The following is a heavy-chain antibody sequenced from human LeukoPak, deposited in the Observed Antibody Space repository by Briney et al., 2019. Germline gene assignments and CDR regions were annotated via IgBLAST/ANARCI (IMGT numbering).Heavy chain of an antibody. CDR2: ISYDGSNK. J-gene: IGHJ4*02. CDR1: GFTFSSYG. CDR3: AKDSPYYDYVWGSYRGYYFDY. D-gene: IGHD3-16*02. Sequence: HPGGSLRLSCAASGFTFSSYGMHWVRQAPGKGLEWVAVISYDGSNKYYADSVKGRFTISRDNSKNTLYLQMNSLRAEDTAVYYCAKDSPYYDYVWGSYRGYYFDYWGQGTLVTVSS. V-gene: IGHV3-30*18.